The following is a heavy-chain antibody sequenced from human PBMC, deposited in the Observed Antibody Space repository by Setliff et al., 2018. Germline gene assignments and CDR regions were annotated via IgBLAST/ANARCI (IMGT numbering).Heavy chain of an antibody. CDR3: ARGVYCSSTSCSPGLNWFDP. V-gene: IGHV4-34*01. CDR2: INHSGST. CDR1: GGSFSGYY. D-gene: IGHD2-2*01. J-gene: IGHJ5*02. Sequence: KPSETLSLTCAVYGGSFSGYYWSWIRQPPGKGLEWIGEINHSGSTNCNPSLKSRVTISVDTSKNQFSLKLSSVTAADTAVYYCARGVYCSSTSCSPGLNWFDPWGQGTLVTVSS.